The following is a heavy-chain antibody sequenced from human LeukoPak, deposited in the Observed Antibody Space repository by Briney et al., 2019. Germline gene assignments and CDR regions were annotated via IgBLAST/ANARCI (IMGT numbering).Heavy chain of an antibody. CDR2: IKQDGSKK. V-gene: IGHV3-7*04. J-gene: IGHJ4*02. Sequence: GGSLRLSCVASGFPFSSYWMTWVRQAPGKAPEWVANIKQDGSKKSYVDSVKGRFTISRDNAKNSLYLQMNSLRAEDTAIYYCTRVGYIDEGIDYWGQGTLVTVSS. D-gene: IGHD5-24*01. CDR3: TRVGYIDEGIDY. CDR1: GFPFSSYW.